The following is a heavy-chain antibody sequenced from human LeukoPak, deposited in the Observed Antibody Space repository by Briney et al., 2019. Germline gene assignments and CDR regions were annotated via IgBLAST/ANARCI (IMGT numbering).Heavy chain of an antibody. CDR2: ISYDGSNK. CDR1: GFTFSSYG. J-gene: IGHJ4*02. V-gene: IGHV3-30*03. CDR3: ARDRGDIVLMVYAMGFDY. Sequence: PGGSLRLSCAASGFTFSSYGMHWVRQAPGKGLEWVAVISYDGSNKYYADSVKGRFTISRDNSKNTLYLQMNSLRAEDTAVYYCARDRGDIVLMVYAMGFDYWGQGTLVTVSS. D-gene: IGHD2-8*01.